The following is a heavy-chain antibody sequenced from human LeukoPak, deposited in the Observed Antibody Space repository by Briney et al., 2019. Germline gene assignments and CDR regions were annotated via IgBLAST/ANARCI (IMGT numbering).Heavy chain of an antibody. V-gene: IGHV3-20*04. D-gene: IGHD4/OR15-4a*01. CDR3: ARRAGAYSHPYDY. Sequence: GGSLRLSCAASGFTFDDYVMSWVRQAPGKGLEWVSGINWNGGSTGYADSVKGRFTISRDNAKNSVFLQMNSLRAEDTAVYYCARRAGAYSHPYDYWGQGTLVTVSS. CDR1: GFTFDDYV. CDR2: INWNGGST. J-gene: IGHJ4*02.